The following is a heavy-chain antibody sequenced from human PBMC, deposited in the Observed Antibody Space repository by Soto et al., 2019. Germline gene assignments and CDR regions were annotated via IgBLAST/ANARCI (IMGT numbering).Heavy chain of an antibody. CDR1: GYTFTSYA. CDR3: ARERHTEYYDFWSGYYSIGSHYYYMDV. CDR2: INTNTGNP. J-gene: IGHJ6*03. D-gene: IGHD3-3*01. Sequence: ASVKVSCKASGYTFTSYAMNWVRQAPGQGLEWIGWINTNTGNPTYAQGFTGRFVFSLDTSVSTAYLQICSLKAEDTAVYYCARERHTEYYDFWSGYYSIGSHYYYMDVWGKGTTVTVSS. V-gene: IGHV7-4-1*01.